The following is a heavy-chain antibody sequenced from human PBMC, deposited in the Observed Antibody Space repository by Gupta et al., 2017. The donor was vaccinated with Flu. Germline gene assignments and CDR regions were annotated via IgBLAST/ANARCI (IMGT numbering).Heavy chain of an antibody. Sequence: MNWVRQAPGQGLEWMGWITSYNAKTNSEQKLQGRVTMTTGTSTSTAYMEPRSLRAEETGVYYCARANCGGYGDSGSRYFDYWGQVTLVTVS. J-gene: IGHJ4*02. CDR3: ARANCGGYGDSGSRYFDY. V-gene: IGHV1-18*01. CDR2: ITSYNAKT. D-gene: IGHD2-21*02.